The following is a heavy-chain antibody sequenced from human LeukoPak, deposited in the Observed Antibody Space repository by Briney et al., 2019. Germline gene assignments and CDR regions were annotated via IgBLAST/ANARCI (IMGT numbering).Heavy chain of an antibody. D-gene: IGHD6-13*01. CDR2: MNPNSGNT. Sequence: ASMKVSCKASGYTFTSYDINWVRQATGQGLEWMGWMNPNSGNTGYAQEFQGRVTMTRNTSISTAYMELSSLRSEDTAVYYCARAWPMRKSLVLGLYWGQGTLVTVSS. V-gene: IGHV1-8*01. CDR3: ARAWPMRKSLVLGLY. J-gene: IGHJ4*02. CDR1: GYTFTSYD.